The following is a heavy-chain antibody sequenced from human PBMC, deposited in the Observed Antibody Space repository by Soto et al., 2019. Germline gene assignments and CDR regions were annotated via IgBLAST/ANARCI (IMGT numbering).Heavy chain of an antibody. CDR3: AGVDGSGTYSRFDS. CDR1: GGSVSRDNYF. J-gene: IGHJ4*02. V-gene: IGHV4-61*01. CDR2: IYHNGRT. D-gene: IGHD3-10*01. Sequence: SETLSLTCSVSGGSVSRDNYFWSWIRQPPGKGLEWLGYIYHNGRTNYNASLESRVTMSLDTSKNQFSLNLRSVTAADTAVYYCAGVDGSGTYSRFDSWGQGSLVTVSS.